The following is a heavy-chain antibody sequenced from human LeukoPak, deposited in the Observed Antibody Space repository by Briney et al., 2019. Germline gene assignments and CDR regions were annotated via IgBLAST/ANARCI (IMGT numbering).Heavy chain of an antibody. CDR3: ARGSMITFD. CDR1: GGSISSSSYY. V-gene: IGHV4-39*07. J-gene: IGHJ4*02. CDR2: IYYSGST. Sequence: PSETLSLTCTVSGGSISSSSYYWGWIRRHPGKGLEWIGSIYYSGSTYYNPSLKSRVTISVDTSKNQFSLKLSSVTAADTAVYYCARGSMITFDWGQGTLVTVSS. D-gene: IGHD3-16*01.